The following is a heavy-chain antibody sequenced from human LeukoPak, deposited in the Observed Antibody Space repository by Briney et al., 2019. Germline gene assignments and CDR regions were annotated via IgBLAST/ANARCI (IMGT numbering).Heavy chain of an antibody. CDR3: AKDGGDGYKNYYYYGMDV. V-gene: IGHV3-30*18. D-gene: IGHD5-24*01. Sequence: PGGSLRLSCAASGFTFSSYGMHWVRQAPGKGLEWVAVISYDGSNKYYADSVKGRFTISRDNSKNTLYLQMNSLRAEDTAVYYYAKDGGDGYKNYYYYGMDVWGQGTTVTVSS. CDR1: GFTFSSYG. J-gene: IGHJ6*02. CDR2: ISYDGSNK.